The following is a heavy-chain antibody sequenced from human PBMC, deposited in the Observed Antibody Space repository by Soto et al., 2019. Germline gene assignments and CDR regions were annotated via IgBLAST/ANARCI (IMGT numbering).Heavy chain of an antibody. J-gene: IGHJ6*02. CDR2: ISYDGSSK. D-gene: IGHD4-17*01. V-gene: IGHV3-30*03. CDR3: ATEPAVTTRSDYYYRMGV. Sequence: QVQLVESGGGVVQPGRSLRLSCAASGFTFSIYGMHWVRQAPGKGLEWVGVISYDGSSKYYADSLRGRFTISRDNSKNSVYLQMNRLRAEDSAVYYCATEPAVTTRSDYYYRMGVWGQGTTVTVSS. CDR1: GFTFSIYG.